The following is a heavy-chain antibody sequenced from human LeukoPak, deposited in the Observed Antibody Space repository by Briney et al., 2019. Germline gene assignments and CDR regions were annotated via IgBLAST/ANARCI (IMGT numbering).Heavy chain of an antibody. D-gene: IGHD2-2*01. V-gene: IGHV3-23*01. Sequence: GGTLRLSCAASGFTFNKYAMSWVRQSPGKGLEWVSAIGRSGANSYYATSVKGRFSVSRDNTKNTFHLQMNSLRAEDTAIYYCAKLQTAVVPAATLGFDSWGQGTLVTVSS. CDR1: GFTFNKYA. J-gene: IGHJ4*02. CDR2: IGRSGANS. CDR3: AKLQTAVVPAATLGFDS.